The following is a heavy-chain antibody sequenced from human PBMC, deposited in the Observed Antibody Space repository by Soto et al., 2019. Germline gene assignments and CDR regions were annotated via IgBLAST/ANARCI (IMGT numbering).Heavy chain of an antibody. CDR1: GYTFTRFG. CDR2: ISGYNGNT. Sequence: QVQLVQSGAEVKKPGASVKVSCKASGYTFTRFGINWVRQAPGQGLEWMGWISGYNGNTNTAENFQGRVTMTTDTSATTAYMERRSLRSADTAGYYCAGDFEAGGQLGGGFDYWGQGTLVTVSS. CDR3: AGDFEAGGQLGGGFDY. D-gene: IGHD6-6*01. J-gene: IGHJ4*02. V-gene: IGHV1-18*01.